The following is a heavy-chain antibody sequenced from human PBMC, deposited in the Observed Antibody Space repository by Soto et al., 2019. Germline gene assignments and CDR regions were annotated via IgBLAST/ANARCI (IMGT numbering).Heavy chain of an antibody. CDR2: INPNSGGT. Sequence: QVQLVQSGAEVKKPGASVKVSCKASGYTFTGYYMHWVRQAPGQGLEWMGWINPNSGGTNYAQKLQGRVTMTRDTSISTAYMELSRLRSDDTAVYYFARDPFLYSSSWYYFDYWGQGTLVTVSS. D-gene: IGHD6-13*01. J-gene: IGHJ4*02. V-gene: IGHV1-2*02. CDR3: ARDPFLYSSSWYYFDY. CDR1: GYTFTGYY.